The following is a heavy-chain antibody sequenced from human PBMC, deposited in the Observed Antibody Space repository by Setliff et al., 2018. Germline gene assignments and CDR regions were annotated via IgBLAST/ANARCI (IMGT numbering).Heavy chain of an antibody. D-gene: IGHD1-1*01. Sequence: ASVKVSCKASGYSFSDFYMHWVRQVPGEGLEALGRIDPRDDFTVYAERFKDRLTMTADTSTDTSYMEMSGLRFEDTAVYYCAIDYGPTGTPYHWGQGTPVTVSS. CDR2: IDPRDDFT. V-gene: IGHV1-69-2*01. CDR1: GYSFSDFY. CDR3: AIDYGPTGTPYH. J-gene: IGHJ4*02.